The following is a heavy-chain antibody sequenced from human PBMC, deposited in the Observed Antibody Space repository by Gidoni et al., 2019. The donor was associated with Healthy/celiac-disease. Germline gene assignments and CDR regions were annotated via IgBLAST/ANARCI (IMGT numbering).Heavy chain of an antibody. V-gene: IGHV1-18*01. CDR2: ISAYNGNT. Sequence: QVQLVQSGAEVKKPGASVKVSCKASGYTFTSYGISWVRQAPGQGLEWMGWISAYNGNTNYAQKLQGRVTMTTDTSTSTAYMELRSLRSDDTAVYYCARFSSSGWYGYDYYYYMDVWGKGTTVTVSS. CDR3: ARFSSSGWYGYDYYYYMDV. D-gene: IGHD6-19*01. CDR1: GYTFTSYG. J-gene: IGHJ6*03.